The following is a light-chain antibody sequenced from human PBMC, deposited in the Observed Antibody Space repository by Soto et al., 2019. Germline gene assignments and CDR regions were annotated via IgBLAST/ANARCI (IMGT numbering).Light chain of an antibody. CDR3: QHYGSSPRK. CDR1: PSVSSSY. J-gene: IGKJ1*01. CDR2: GAS. V-gene: IGKV3-20*01. Sequence: EIVLTQSPGTLSLSPGERATLSCRASPSVSSSYLAWYQQKPGQAPRLLIYGASSRATGIPDRFSGSGSGTDFTLTISRLEPEDFAVYYCQHYGSSPRKFGQGTKVESK.